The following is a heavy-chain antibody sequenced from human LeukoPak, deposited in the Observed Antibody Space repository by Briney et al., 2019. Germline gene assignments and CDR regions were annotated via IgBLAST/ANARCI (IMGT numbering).Heavy chain of an antibody. CDR1: GFAFSSLA. Sequence: GGSLRLSCAVSGFAFSSLAMHWVRQAPGKGLEWVAFISYDGNNQYYADSVKGRFTISRDNSKNTLYLQMNNLRAEDTAVYYCARVPAVRGVIDYYYGMDVWGQGTTVTVSS. J-gene: IGHJ6*02. D-gene: IGHD3-10*01. CDR2: ISYDGNNQ. V-gene: IGHV3-30-3*01. CDR3: ARVPAVRGVIDYYYGMDV.